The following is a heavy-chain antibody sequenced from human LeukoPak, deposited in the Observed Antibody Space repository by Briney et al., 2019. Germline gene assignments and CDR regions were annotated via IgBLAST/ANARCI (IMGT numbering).Heavy chain of an antibody. D-gene: IGHD6-13*01. CDR1: GFTFSSYS. J-gene: IGHJ3*02. V-gene: IGHV3-21*01. CDR3: ARDPHGSSSDAFDI. CDR2: ISSSSSYI. Sequence: GGSLRLSCAASGFTFSSYSMNWVRQAPGKGLEWVSSISSSSSYIYYADSVKGRFTISRDNAKNSLYLQMNSLRAEDTAVYYCARDPHGSSSDAFDIWGQGTMVTVSS.